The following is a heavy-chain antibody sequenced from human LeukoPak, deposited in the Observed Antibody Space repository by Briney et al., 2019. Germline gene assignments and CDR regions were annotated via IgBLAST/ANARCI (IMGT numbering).Heavy chain of an antibody. Sequence: SETLSLTCTVSGGSISSSSYYWGWIRQPPGKGLEWIGSIYYSGSTYYNPSLKSRVTISVDTSKNQFSLKLSSVTAADTAVYYCARGYCSGGSCYSYYYNYMDVWGKGTTVTVSS. CDR1: GGSISSSSYY. CDR3: ARGYCSGGSCYSYYYNYMDV. V-gene: IGHV4-39*07. D-gene: IGHD2-15*01. J-gene: IGHJ6*03. CDR2: IYYSGST.